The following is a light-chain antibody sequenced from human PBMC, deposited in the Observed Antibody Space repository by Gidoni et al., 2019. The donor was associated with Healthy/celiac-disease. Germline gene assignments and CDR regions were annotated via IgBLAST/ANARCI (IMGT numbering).Light chain of an antibody. CDR1: SSDVGGYNY. Sequence: QSAPTQPVSVSGSPGQSITIPCTGSSSDVGGYNYVSWYQQHPGKAPKRMIYDVSNRPSGVSNRFSGSKSGNTASLTISGLQAEDEADYYCSSYTSSSTLVFGGGTKLTVL. CDR3: SSYTSSSTLV. V-gene: IGLV2-14*03. CDR2: DVS. J-gene: IGLJ2*01.